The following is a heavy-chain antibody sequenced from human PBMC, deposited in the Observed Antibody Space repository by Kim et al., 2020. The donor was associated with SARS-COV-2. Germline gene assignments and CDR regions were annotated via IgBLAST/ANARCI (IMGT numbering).Heavy chain of an antibody. CDR3: ARVGRSSGWTYFDY. D-gene: IGHD6-19*01. V-gene: IGHV1-3*01. CDR2: INAVNGNT. Sequence: ASVKVSCKASGYTFTSYAMHWVRQAPGQRLEWMGWINAVNGNTKYAQKFQGRVTITRDTSASTAYMELSSLRSEDTAVYYCARVGRSSGWTYFDYWGQGTLGTVSS. J-gene: IGHJ4*02. CDR1: GYTFTSYA.